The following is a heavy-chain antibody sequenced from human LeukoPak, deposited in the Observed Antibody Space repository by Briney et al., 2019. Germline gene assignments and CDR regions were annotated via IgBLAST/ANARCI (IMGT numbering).Heavy chain of an antibody. V-gene: IGHV1-69*13. D-gene: IGHD3-3*01. CDR1: GGTFSSYA. CDR3: ARPVGYYDFWSGPNPKFDAFDI. CDR2: IIPIFGTV. Sequence: SVKVSCKASGGTFSSYAISWVRQAPGQGLEWMGGIIPIFGTVNYAQKFQGRVTITADESTSTAYMELSSLRSEDTAVYYCARPVGYYDFWSGPNPKFDAFDIWGQGTMVTVSS. J-gene: IGHJ3*02.